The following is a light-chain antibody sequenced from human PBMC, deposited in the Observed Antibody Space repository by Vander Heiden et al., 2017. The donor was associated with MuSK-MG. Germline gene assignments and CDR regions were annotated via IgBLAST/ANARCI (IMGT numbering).Light chain of an antibody. CDR1: QGISSY. J-gene: IGKJ3*01. CDR3: QQYYSYTT. Sequence: AIRMTQSPSSFSASTGDRVTITCRASQGISSYLAWYQQKPGKAPKLLIYAASTLQSGVPSRFSGSGSGTDFTLTISCLQSEDFATYYGQQYYSYTTLGKGTKVNIK. CDR2: AAS. V-gene: IGKV1-8*01.